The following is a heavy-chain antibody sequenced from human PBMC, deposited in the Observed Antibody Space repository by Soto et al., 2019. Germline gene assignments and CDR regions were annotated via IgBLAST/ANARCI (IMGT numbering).Heavy chain of an antibody. CDR2: IYYSGDT. CDR1: GDSIISGDYY. CDR3: ARNCISTSCYGYYYYGMDV. Sequence: PSETLSLTCTVSGDSIISGDYYWSWTRQTPGEGLEWIGYIYYSGDTNYNPSLKSRVIISVDTSKNQFSLKLSSVTAADTAVYYCARNCISTSCYGYYYYGMDVWGQGTTVTVSS. V-gene: IGHV4-30-4*02. J-gene: IGHJ6*02. D-gene: IGHD2-2*01.